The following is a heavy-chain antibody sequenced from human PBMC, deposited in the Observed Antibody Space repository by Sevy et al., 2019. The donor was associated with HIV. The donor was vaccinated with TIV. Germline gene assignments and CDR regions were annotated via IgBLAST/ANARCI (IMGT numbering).Heavy chain of an antibody. CDR3: AKDGHYYDSSADYLNYFDY. CDR2: ISGSASST. V-gene: IGHV3-23*01. J-gene: IGHJ4*02. Sequence: GGSLRLSCAASGFTFSSYAMSWVRQAPGKGLEWVSAISGSASSTYYADSVKGRFTISRDNSKNTLYLLLNSLRAEDTAVYYSAKDGHYYDSSADYLNYFDYWGQGTLVTVSS. CDR1: GFTFSSYA. D-gene: IGHD3-22*01.